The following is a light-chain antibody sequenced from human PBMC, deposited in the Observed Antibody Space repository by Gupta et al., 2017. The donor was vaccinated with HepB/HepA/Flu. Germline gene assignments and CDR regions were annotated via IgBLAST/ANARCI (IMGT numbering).Light chain of an antibody. J-gene: IGKJ1*01. CDR1: QSISSY. CDR2: AAS. Sequence: DIQTTQSPSSLSASVGDRVTITCRASQSISSYLDWYQQKPGKAPKLLIYAASSMQSGVPSRFSGSGSGTDFTLTISRLQPEDFATYYCQQYYGTPWTFGQGTKVEIK. CDR3: QQYYGTPWT. V-gene: IGKV1-39*01.